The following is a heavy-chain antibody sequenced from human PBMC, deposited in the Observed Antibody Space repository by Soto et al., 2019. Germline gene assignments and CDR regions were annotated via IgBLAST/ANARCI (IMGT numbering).Heavy chain of an antibody. CDR3: ARDAFSMVRGTNNWFDP. D-gene: IGHD3-10*01. CDR2: ISGGGIST. V-gene: IGHV3-23*01. Sequence: EVQLLESGGGLVQPGGSLTLSCAASGFTFSNYAMSWVRQAPGKGLEWVSAISGGGISTYYADSVRGRFTISRDNSRNTLYLRMNRLRAEDTAVYYCARDAFSMVRGTNNWFDPWGQGTLVTVSS. CDR1: GFTFSNYA. J-gene: IGHJ5*02.